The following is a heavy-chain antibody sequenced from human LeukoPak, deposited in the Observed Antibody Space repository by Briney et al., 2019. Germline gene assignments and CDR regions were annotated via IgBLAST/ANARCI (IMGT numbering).Heavy chain of an antibody. CDR1: GFTVSSNY. D-gene: IGHD6-19*01. Sequence: PGGSLRLSCAASGFTVSSNYMSRVRQAPGKGLEWVSVLYSGGSTYYADSVKGRFTISRDNSKNTLYLQMNSLRAEDTAVYYCARSPIAVAGQNTFDYWGQGSLVTVSS. J-gene: IGHJ4*02. CDR3: ARSPIAVAGQNTFDY. V-gene: IGHV3-66*01. CDR2: LYSGGST.